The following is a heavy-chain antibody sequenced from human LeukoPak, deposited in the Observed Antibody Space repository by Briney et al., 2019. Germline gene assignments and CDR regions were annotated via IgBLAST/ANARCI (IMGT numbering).Heavy chain of an antibody. Sequence: GRSLRPSWAASAPTFSGDSINSGPHAPRRGVESGSSISSSTSSFYYADSVKGRFTISRDNAKTSLYLQMKSLRAEDTDVYFCARRDDRTMAHAFDIWGQGTMVTVSS. CDR1: APTFSGDS. CDR3: ARRDDRTMAHAFDI. D-gene: IGHD3-10*01. CDR2: ISSSTSSF. J-gene: IGHJ3*02. V-gene: IGHV3-21*01.